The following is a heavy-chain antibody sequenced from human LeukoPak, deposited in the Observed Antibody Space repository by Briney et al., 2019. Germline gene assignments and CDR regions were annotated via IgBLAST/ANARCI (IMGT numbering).Heavy chain of an antibody. J-gene: IGHJ4*02. CDR2: IIPIFGTA. D-gene: IGHD6-19*01. CDR1: GGTFSSYA. CDR3: AKTLEAVAGTGDFDY. Sequence: SVKVSCKTSGGTFSSYAISWVRQAPGQGLEWMGGIIPIFGTANCAQKFQGRVTITTDESTSTAYMELSSLRSDDTAVYYCAKTLEAVAGTGDFDYWGQGTLVTVSS. V-gene: IGHV1-69*05.